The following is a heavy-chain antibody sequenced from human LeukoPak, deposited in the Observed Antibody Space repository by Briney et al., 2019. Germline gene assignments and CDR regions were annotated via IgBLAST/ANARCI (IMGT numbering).Heavy chain of an antibody. D-gene: IGHD1-26*01. CDR1: GFPFSSYP. CDR2: SSGDGGTT. CDR3: AKPRGLNIVRAHFDY. Sequence: PGGSLSPPWDAPGFPFSSYPMSWVRQAPGKGLEGVSTSSGDGGTTYYADYVKGRFTISRDKSKNTLYLQMNSLTAEDTAVYYCAKPRGLNIVRAHFDYWGQGTLVTVSS. J-gene: IGHJ4*02. V-gene: IGHV3-23*01.